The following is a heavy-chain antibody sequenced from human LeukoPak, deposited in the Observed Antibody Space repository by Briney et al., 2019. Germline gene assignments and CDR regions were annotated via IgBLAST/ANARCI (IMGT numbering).Heavy chain of an antibody. Sequence: ASVTVSCKASGYTFTSYAMNWMRQASGQGLEWMGWINTNTGNPTYVQGFTGRFVFSLDTSVSTAYLQISSLKAEDTAVYYCARGLSEFYYDSSGYPLWGQGTLVTVSS. D-gene: IGHD3-22*01. CDR2: INTNTGNP. J-gene: IGHJ4*02. CDR3: ARGLSEFYYDSSGYPL. V-gene: IGHV7-4-1*02. CDR1: GYTFTSYA.